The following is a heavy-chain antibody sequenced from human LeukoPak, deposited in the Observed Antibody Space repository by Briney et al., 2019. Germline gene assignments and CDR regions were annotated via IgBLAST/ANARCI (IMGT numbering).Heavy chain of an antibody. J-gene: IGHJ4*02. D-gene: IGHD1-26*01. V-gene: IGHV3-64D*06. Sequence: GGSLRLSCSASGFVFTIYTMYWVRQAPGKGPEYASTISGSGNGFSIYYADSVKGRFTISRDDSKSILYLQMNGLRSEDTAVYYCVKDFGRIRGTPDSWGQGTLVTVSS. CDR2: ISGSGNGFSI. CDR3: VKDFGRIRGTPDS. CDR1: GFVFTIYT.